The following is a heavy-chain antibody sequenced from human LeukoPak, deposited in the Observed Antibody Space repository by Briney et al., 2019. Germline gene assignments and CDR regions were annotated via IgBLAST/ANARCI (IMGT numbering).Heavy chain of an antibody. CDR1: GGSFSGYY. D-gene: IGHD4-17*01. Sequence: SETLSLTCAVYGGSFSGYYWSWIRQPPGKGLEWIGEINHSGSTYYNPSLKSRVTISVDTSKNQFSLKLSSVTAADTAVYYCARFTVTSRGGGFGYWGQGTLVTVSS. V-gene: IGHV4-34*09. J-gene: IGHJ4*02. CDR2: INHSGST. CDR3: ARFTVTSRGGGFGY.